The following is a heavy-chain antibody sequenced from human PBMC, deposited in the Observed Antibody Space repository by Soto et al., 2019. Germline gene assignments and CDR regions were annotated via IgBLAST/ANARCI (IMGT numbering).Heavy chain of an antibody. D-gene: IGHD3-9*01. V-gene: IGHV1-69*04. Sequence: ASVKVSCKASGGTFSSYTISWVRQAPGQGLEWMGRIIPILGIANYAQKFQGRVTITADKSTSTAYMELSSLRSEDTAVYYCAREEGELVTPPYYYYYMDVWGKGTTVTVSS. CDR1: GGTFSSYT. J-gene: IGHJ6*03. CDR2: IIPILGIA. CDR3: AREEGELVTPPYYYYYMDV.